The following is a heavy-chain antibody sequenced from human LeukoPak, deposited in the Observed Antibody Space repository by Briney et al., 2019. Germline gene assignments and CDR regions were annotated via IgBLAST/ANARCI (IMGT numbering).Heavy chain of an antibody. D-gene: IGHD1-26*01. V-gene: IGHV4-61*02. CDR1: GGSISSGSYY. J-gene: IGHJ5*02. Sequence: SQTLSLTCTVSGGSISSGSYYWSWIRQPAGKGLEWIGRIYTSGSTNYNPSLKSRVTISVDTSKNQFSLKLSSVTAADTAVYYCARHEYSGSYYGLSWFDPWGQGTLVTVSS. CDR2: IYTSGST. CDR3: ARHEYSGSYYGLSWFDP.